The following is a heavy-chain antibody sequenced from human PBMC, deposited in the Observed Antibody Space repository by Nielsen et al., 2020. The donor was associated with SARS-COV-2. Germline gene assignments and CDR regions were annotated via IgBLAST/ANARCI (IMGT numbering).Heavy chain of an antibody. CDR3: ASHPLADYYDSSGPLDY. CDR2: ISYDGSNK. V-gene: IGHV3-30*04. J-gene: IGHJ4*02. CDR1: GFTFSSYA. Sequence: GESLKIPCAASGFTFSSYAMHWVRQAPGKGLEWVAVISYDGSNKYCADSVKGRFTISRDNSKNTLYLQMNSLRAEDTAVYYCASHPLADYYDSSGPLDYWGQGTLVTVSS. D-gene: IGHD3-22*01.